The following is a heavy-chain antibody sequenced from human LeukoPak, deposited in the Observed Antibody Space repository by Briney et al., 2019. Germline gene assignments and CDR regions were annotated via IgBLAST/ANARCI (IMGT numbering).Heavy chain of an antibody. CDR3: ASRNYYDSSGYSRVDY. CDR2: IYESGTT. D-gene: IGHD3-22*01. J-gene: IGHJ4*02. CDR1: GESLNSYY. Sequence: PSETLSLTCAVYGESLNSYYWSWVRQPPGEGLEWIGEIYESGTTKYNPSLKSRVTISVDTSKNQFSLKLSSVTAADTAVYYCASRNYYDSSGYSRVDYWGQGTLVTVSS. V-gene: IGHV4-34*01.